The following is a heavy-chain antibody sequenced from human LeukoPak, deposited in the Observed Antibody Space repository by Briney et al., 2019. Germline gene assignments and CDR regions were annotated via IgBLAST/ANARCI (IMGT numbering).Heavy chain of an antibody. V-gene: IGHV3-23*01. J-gene: IGHJ4*02. CDR3: AKEGEQWLLLFLCDY. CDR1: GFTFTSYS. D-gene: IGHD3-22*01. Sequence: GGSLRLSCAASGFTFTSYSVSWVRQAPGKGREWVSAISGSGGNTYYADSVKGRFTISRDNSKNTLYLQMNSLRAEDTSVYYCAKEGEQWLLLFLCDYWGQGTLVTVSS. CDR2: ISGSGGNT.